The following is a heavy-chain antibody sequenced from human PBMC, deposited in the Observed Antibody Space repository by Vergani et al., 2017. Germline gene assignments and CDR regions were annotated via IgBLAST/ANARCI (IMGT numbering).Heavy chain of an antibody. D-gene: IGHD1-26*01. CDR1: GFTFSSYW. CDR2: ISGSGGST. V-gene: IGHV3-23*04. CDR3: AKHSGSSPEVYYYYMDV. J-gene: IGHJ6*03. Sequence: EVQLVESGGGLVQPGGSLRLSCAASGFTFSSYWMHWVRQAPGKGLVWVSAISGSGGSTYYADSVKGRFTISRDNSKNTLYLQMNSLRAEDTAVYYCAKHSGSSPEVYYYYMDVWGKATTVTVSS.